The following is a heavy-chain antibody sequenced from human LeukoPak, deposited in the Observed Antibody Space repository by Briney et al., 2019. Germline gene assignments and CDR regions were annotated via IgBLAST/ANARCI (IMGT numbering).Heavy chain of an antibody. CDR2: IIPILGIA. CDR1: GGTFSSYA. V-gene: IGHV1-69*04. CDR3: ASRPGYGSGSLIDY. Sequence: PVKVSCKASGGTFSSYAISWVRQAPGQGLEWMGRIIPILGIANYAQKFQGRVTITADKSTSTAYMELSSLRSEDTAVYYCASRPGYGSGSLIDYWGQGTLVTVSS. J-gene: IGHJ4*02. D-gene: IGHD3-10*01.